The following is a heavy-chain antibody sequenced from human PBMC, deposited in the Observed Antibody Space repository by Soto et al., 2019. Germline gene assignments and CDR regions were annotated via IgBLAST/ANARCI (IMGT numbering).Heavy chain of an antibody. CDR3: ATSLLSDAFDI. CDR1: GFTFSSYA. CDR2: ISGSGGST. V-gene: IGHV3-23*01. Sequence: QSXGSLLLSCAASGFTFSSYAMSWVRQAPGKGLEWVSAISGSGGSTYYADSVKGRFTISRDNSKNTLYLQMNSLRAEDTAVYYCATSLLSDAFDIWGQGTMVTVSS. J-gene: IGHJ3*02. D-gene: IGHD2-2*01.